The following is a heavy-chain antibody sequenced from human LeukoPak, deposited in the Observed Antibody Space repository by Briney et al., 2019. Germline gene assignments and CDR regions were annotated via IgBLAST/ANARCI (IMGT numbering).Heavy chain of an antibody. CDR1: GSTFSSYG. V-gene: IGHV3-7*01. J-gene: IGHJ6*02. D-gene: IGHD3-16*01. CDR3: ATNGGFYGMDV. Sequence: GGPLKFSCAAPGSTFSSYGWAWVGQAPGKGLEGVANIKQDGSEKYYVDSVKGRFTISRDNAKNSLYLQMNSLRAVDTAVYYCATNGGFYGMDVWGQGTTVTVSS. CDR2: IKQDGSEK.